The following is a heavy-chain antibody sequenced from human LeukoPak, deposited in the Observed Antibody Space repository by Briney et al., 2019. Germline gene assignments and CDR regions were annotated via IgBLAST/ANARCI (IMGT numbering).Heavy chain of an antibody. V-gene: IGHV3-21*01. J-gene: IGHJ3*02. CDR2: ISSSSSYI. Sequence: GGSLRLSCAASGFSFSGSTMHWVRQASGKGLEWVSSISSSSSYIYYGDSVKGRFTISRDNAKNSLFLQMNSLRAEDTAVYYCATGEVLIWGQGTMITVSS. CDR3: ATGEVLI. CDR1: GFSFSGST. D-gene: IGHD1-26*01.